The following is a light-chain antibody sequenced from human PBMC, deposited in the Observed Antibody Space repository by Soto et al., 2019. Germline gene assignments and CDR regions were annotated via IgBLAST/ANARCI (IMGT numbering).Light chain of an antibody. CDR1: QSISSC. CDR3: QQYNSYSWT. J-gene: IGKJ3*01. V-gene: IGKV1-5*03. Sequence: DLQISQCPYALSAPLAAGVTIAFPASQSISSCLAWYQQKPGKANKLLIYEASSLESGIPSRFSGSGSGTEFTLTISSLQSDDSATYYCQQYNSYSWTVGPGTKVDIK. CDR2: EAS.